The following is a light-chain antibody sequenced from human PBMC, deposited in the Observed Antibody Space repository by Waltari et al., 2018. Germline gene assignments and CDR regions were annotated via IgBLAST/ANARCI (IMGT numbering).Light chain of an antibody. V-gene: IGLV8-61*01. Sequence: THYPSFSLSPGGTVTLTGGLSSGSVSTSYYPSWYQQTPGQAPRTLIYSTNTRSSGVPDRFSGSILGNKAALTITGAQADDESDYYCVLYMGSGTYWVFGGGTKLTVL. CDR1: SGSVSTSYY. CDR3: VLYMGSGTYWV. CDR2: STN. J-gene: IGLJ3*02.